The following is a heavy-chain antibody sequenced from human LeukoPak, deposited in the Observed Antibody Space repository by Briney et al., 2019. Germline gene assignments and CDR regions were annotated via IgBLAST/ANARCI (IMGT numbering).Heavy chain of an antibody. CDR2: ISYDGSNK. CDR3: ARDRRAGRYYYYYYMDV. Sequence: GGSLRLSCAASGFTFSSYAMHWVRQAPGKGLEWVAVISYDGSNKYYADSVKGRFTISRDNSKNTLYLQMNSLRAEDTAVYYCARDRRAGRYYYYYYMDVWGKGTTVTVSS. V-gene: IGHV3-30-3*01. J-gene: IGHJ6*03. CDR1: GFTFSSYA.